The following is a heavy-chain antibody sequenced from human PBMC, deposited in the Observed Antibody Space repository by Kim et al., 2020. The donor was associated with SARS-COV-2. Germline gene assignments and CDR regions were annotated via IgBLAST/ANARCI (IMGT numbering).Heavy chain of an antibody. V-gene: IGHV1-8*01. CDR1: GYPFSSYD. J-gene: IGHJ4*02. D-gene: IGHD6-13*01. CDR2: MNPNSGNT. Sequence: ASVKVSCKPSGYPFSSYDVNWVRQATGQGLEWMGWMNPNSGNTGYAQNFQGRVTMTRNTSISTAYMELSSLRSEDTAVYYCARGRRYSSTYYLDYWGQGTLVTVSS. CDR3: ARGRRYSSTYYLDY.